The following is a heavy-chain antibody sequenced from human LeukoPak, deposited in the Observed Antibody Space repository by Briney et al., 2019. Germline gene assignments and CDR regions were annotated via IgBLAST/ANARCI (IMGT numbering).Heavy chain of an antibody. D-gene: IGHD3-22*01. CDR1: GGSISSYY. CDR3: ARHYDSSGYWYYFDY. CDR2: VYYSGSR. V-gene: IGHV4-59*08. J-gene: IGHJ4*02. Sequence: SETLSLTCTVSGGSISSYYWSWIRQPPGKGLDWIGYVYYSGSRNYNPSLKSRVTISVDTSKNQFSLKLSSVTAADTAVYYCARHYDSSGYWYYFDYWGQGALVTVSS.